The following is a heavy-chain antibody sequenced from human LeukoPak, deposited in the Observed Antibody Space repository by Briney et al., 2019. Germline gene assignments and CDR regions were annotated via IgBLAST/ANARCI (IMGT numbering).Heavy chain of an antibody. V-gene: IGHV3-7*01. J-gene: IGHJ6*03. D-gene: IGHD1-26*01. CDR3: ARGGGELRYYYYYMDV. Sequence: GGSLRLPCAASGFTFSNYWMTWFRQTPGKGLEWVGNIKQDGSEKYYVDSVKGRFTISRDNAKNSLYLQMNSLRVEDTAIYYCARGGGELRYYYYYMDVWGKGTTVTVSS. CDR1: GFTFSNYW. CDR2: IKQDGSEK.